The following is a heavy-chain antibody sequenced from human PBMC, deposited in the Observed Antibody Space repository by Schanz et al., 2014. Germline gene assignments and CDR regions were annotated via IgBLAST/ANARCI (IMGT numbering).Heavy chain of an antibody. CDR1: GGSIRSYY. J-gene: IGHJ4*02. CDR3: ARDWICTGGSCYFDY. Sequence: QVQLQESGPGLLKPSETLSLTCIVSGGSIRSYYWSWIRQSAGKGLEWIGRISATGSTNYSPSLKGRVTMSVATSKKQFSLKLPSVTAADTAVYYCARDWICTGGSCYFDYWGQGTLVTVSS. V-gene: IGHV4-4*07. D-gene: IGHD2-15*01. CDR2: ISATGST.